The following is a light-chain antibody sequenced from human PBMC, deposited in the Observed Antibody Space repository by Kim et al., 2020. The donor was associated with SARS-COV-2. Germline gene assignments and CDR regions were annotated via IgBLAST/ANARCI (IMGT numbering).Light chain of an antibody. J-gene: IGKJ2*01. CDR3: LQDYKYPRT. V-gene: IGKV1-6*01. CDR1: QGIRDD. CDR2: AAS. Sequence: AIQMTQSPSSLSASVGDRVTTTCRASQGIRDDLGWYQQKPGKAPNLLIYAASSLQSGVPSRFSGSGSGTDFTLTITNLQPEDFATYYCLQDYKYPRTFGQGTKLEI.